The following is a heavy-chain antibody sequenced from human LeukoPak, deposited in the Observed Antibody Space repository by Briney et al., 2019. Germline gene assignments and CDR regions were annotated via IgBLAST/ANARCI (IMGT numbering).Heavy chain of an antibody. J-gene: IGHJ6*03. Sequence: GGSLRLSCAASGFTFSSYGMHWVRQAPGKGLEWVAFIRYDGSNKYYADSVKGRFTISRDNSKNTLYLQMNSLRAEDTAVYYCAKDPIAVAGTPDYYYMDVWGKGTTVTISS. CDR2: IRYDGSNK. CDR1: GFTFSSYG. D-gene: IGHD6-19*01. V-gene: IGHV3-30*02. CDR3: AKDPIAVAGTPDYYYMDV.